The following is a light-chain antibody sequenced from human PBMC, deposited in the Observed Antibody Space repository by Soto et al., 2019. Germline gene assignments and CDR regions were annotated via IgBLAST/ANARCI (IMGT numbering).Light chain of an antibody. J-gene: IGKJ4*01. Sequence: VFTQSPGAVFLAPGERETQSCRASQTVRNNYLAWYQQKPGQAPRLLIYDASSRATCIPDRFSGGGSGTDFTLTISTLEPEDFAVHYCQQFSSYPLTFGGGTEVDIK. V-gene: IGKV3-20*01. CDR3: QQFSSYPLT. CDR1: QTVRNNY. CDR2: DAS.